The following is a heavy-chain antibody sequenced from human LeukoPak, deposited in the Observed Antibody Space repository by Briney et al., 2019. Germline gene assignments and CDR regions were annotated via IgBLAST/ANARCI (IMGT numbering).Heavy chain of an antibody. V-gene: IGHV3-30*18. CDR1: GFTFSSYG. CDR2: LSHDGNNE. CDR3: AKDNYYGSSAVIDY. J-gene: IGHJ4*02. D-gene: IGHD3-22*01. Sequence: GGSLRLSCAASGFTFSSYGMHWVRQAPGKGLEWVAALSHDGNNEFYADSVNGRFTISRDNSKSTLYLQMNSLRAGDTATFYCAKDNYYGSSAVIDYWGQGALVTVSS.